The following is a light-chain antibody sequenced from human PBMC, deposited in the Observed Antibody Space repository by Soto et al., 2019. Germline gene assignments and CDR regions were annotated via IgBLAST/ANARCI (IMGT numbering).Light chain of an antibody. J-gene: IGKJ1*01. CDR3: QQYDSSPRT. Sequence: EIVLTQSPDTLSLSPGERATLSCRASKSFSRSYLAWYQQKPGQAPRLLIYGASSRATGIPDRFSGSGSGTDFTLTISRLEPEDFAVYWCQQYDSSPRTFGQGTKVDI. CDR1: KSFSRSY. V-gene: IGKV3-20*01. CDR2: GAS.